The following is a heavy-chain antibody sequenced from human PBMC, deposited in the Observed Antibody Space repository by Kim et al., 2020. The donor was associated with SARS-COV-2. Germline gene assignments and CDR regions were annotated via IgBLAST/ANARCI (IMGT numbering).Heavy chain of an antibody. Sequence: ASVKVSCKASGYTFTGYYMHWVRQAPGQGLEWMGWINPNSGGSNYAQKFQGRVTMTRDTPISTAYMELSRLRSDDTAVYYCAGGPEYYDILTGYYGWFDPWGQGTLVTVSS. CDR2: INPNSGGS. CDR3: AGGPEYYDILTGYYGWFDP. J-gene: IGHJ5*02. D-gene: IGHD3-9*01. CDR1: GYTFTGYY. V-gene: IGHV1-2*02.